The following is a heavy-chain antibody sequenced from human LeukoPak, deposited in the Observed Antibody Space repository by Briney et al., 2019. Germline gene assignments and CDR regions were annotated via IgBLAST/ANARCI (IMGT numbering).Heavy chain of an antibody. J-gene: IGHJ4*02. Sequence: KSSETLSLTCTVSGGSISSSSYYWGWIRQPPGKGLEWIGSIYYSGSTYYNPSLKSRVTISVDTSKNQFSLKLSSVTAADTAVYYCAREFPNYYDSSGSNGDYWGQGTLVTVSS. CDR3: AREFPNYYDSSGSNGDY. CDR1: GGSISSSSYY. D-gene: IGHD3-22*01. CDR2: IYYSGST. V-gene: IGHV4-39*07.